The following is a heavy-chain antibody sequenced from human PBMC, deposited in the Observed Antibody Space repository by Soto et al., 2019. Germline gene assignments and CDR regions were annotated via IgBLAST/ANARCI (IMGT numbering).Heavy chain of an antibody. J-gene: IGHJ4*02. Sequence: PSETLSLTCGVSGYSISSGYYWAWIRQPPGKGLEWIGSMYHGVTSYYNPSLKSRVSISIDTSKNQFSLKLMSVTAADTAVHYCARDGGSYSGIDFWGQGTLVTVSS. D-gene: IGHD1-26*01. CDR2: MYHGVTS. CDR1: GYSISSGYY. V-gene: IGHV4-38-2*02. CDR3: ARDGGSYSGIDF.